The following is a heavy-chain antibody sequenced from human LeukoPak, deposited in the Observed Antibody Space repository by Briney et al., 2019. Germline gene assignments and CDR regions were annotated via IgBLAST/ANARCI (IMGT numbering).Heavy chain of an antibody. V-gene: IGHV3-48*01. Sequence: GGSLRLSCAASGFTFSSYSMNWVRQAPGKGLEWVSYISSSSSTIYYADSVKGRFTISRDNAKNSLYLLMNSLRADDTAVYYCARFAAGGSYYYYMDVGGKGTTVTVSS. D-gene: IGHD6-25*01. CDR1: GFTFSSYS. CDR2: ISSSSSTI. CDR3: ARFAAGGSYYYYMDV. J-gene: IGHJ6*03.